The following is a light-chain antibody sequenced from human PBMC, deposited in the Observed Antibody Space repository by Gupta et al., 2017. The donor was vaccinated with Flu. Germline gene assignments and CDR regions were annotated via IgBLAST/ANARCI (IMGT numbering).Light chain of an antibody. CDR1: QSLQHTNGYNY. CDR3: RQSLQTPYT. V-gene: IGKV2-28*01. CDR2: LSS. Sequence: DIVMTQSPLSLPVTPGEPASVSYRSSQSLQHTNGYNYLDWYLQKPGQSPQLLIFLSSNLASGVPDRFSGSGSGTDFTLRISRVEAEDVGVYYCRQSLQTPYTFGQGTKLEFK. J-gene: IGKJ2*01.